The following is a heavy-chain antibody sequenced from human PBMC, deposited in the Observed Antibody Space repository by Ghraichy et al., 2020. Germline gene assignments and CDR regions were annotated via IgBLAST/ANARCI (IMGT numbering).Heavy chain of an antibody. CDR3: AKGRGETATSSRVGMDV. CDR1: GFTFSTYA. CDR2: ISGSGGST. V-gene: IGHV3-23*01. Sequence: ESLNISCAASGFTFSTYAMTWVRQAPGKGLEWVSTISGSGGSTFYADSVKGRFTISRDNSKNTLYVQMNSLRAEDTAVYYCAKGRGETATSSRVGMDVWGQGTTVTVSS. J-gene: IGHJ6*02. D-gene: IGHD5-18*01.